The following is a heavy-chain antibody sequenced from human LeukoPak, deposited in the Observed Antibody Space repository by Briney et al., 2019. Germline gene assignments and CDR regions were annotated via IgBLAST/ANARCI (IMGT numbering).Heavy chain of an antibody. CDR3: ARGGRSSPYFDY. CDR2: INHSGST. J-gene: IGHJ4*02. CDR1: GGSFSGYY. Sequence: NPSETLSLTCAVYGGSFSGYYWSWIRQPPGKGLEWIGEINHSGSTNYNPSLKSRVTISVDTSKNQFSLKLSSVTAADTAVYYCARGGRSSPYFDYWGQGTLVTVSS. D-gene: IGHD6-6*01. V-gene: IGHV4-34*01.